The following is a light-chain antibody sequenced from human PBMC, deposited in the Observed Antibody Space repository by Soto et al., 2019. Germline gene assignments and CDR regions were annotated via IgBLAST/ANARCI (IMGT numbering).Light chain of an antibody. CDR3: QQYNTWPLT. J-gene: IGKJ4*01. V-gene: IGKV3-15*01. Sequence: EIVMTQSPATLSVCPGERATLSCRASQSVFTNFAWYQHKAGQAPRLLIYGVSTRATGVPVRFSGSGSGTEFTLTISSLQSEDFAVYYCQQYNTWPLTFGGGTKVEIK. CDR1: QSVFTN. CDR2: GVS.